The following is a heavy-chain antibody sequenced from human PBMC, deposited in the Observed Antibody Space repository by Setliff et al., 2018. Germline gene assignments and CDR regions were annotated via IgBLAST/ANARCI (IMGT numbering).Heavy chain of an antibody. CDR2: VKSNTDGGAI. Sequence: KPGGSLRLSCAASGFTFSSYVMSWVRLAPGKGLEWVGRVKSNTDGGAIDYAAPVKGRFTISRDDSKDTLYLQLNSLNHEDTAVYYCAAAITWTATRRFWGQGTLVTVSS. D-gene: IGHD3-16*01. CDR1: GFTFSSYV. CDR3: AAAITWTATRRF. V-gene: IGHV3-15*01. J-gene: IGHJ4*02.